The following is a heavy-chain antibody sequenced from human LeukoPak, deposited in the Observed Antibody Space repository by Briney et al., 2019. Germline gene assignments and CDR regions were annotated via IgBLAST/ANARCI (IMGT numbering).Heavy chain of an antibody. V-gene: IGHV4-59*08. CDR1: GGSISPYY. Sequence: PSETLSLTCTVSGGSISPYYWSWIRQSPGKGLEWIGYIYSSGSANYNPSLKSRVTISVDTSKNQFSLKLSSVTAADTAVYYCARMGGYSGYATHWGQGTLVTVSS. CDR3: ARMGGYSGYATH. CDR2: IYSSGSA. J-gene: IGHJ4*02. D-gene: IGHD5-12*01.